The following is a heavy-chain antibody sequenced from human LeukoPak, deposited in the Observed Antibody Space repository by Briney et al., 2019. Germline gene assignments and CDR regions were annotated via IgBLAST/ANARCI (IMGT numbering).Heavy chain of an antibody. CDR1: GGSISSYY. CDR3: AGGGDGFWSGPHPNPLFDY. CDR2: MYYSGST. D-gene: IGHD3-3*01. J-gene: IGHJ4*02. Sequence: PSETLSLTCTVSGGSISSYYWSWIRQPPGKGLEWIGYMYYSGSTNYNPSTNYNPSLKSRVTISVDTSKNQFSLKLSSVTAADTAVYYCAGGGDGFWSGPHPNPLFDYWGQGTLVTVSS. V-gene: IGHV4-59*08.